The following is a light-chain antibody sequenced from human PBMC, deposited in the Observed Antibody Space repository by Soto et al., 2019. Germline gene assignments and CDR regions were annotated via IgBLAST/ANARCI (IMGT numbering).Light chain of an antibody. J-gene: IGKJ1*01. CDR1: QSVSNNY. V-gene: IGKV3-20*01. Sequence: EIVFTQSPGTLSLSPGERATRSCRASQSVSNNYLAWYQQKPGQDPRLLIYGASSRATGIPDRFSGSGSGTQFTLTITSLQSEDFAVYYCQQYNTWTWTLGQATKVDIK. CDR2: GAS. CDR3: QQYNTWTWT.